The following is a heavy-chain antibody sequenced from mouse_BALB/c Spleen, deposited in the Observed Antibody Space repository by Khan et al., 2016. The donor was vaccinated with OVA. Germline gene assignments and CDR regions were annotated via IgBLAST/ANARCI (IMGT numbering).Heavy chain of an antibody. D-gene: IGHD1-1*01. J-gene: IGHJ2*01. CDR1: GYSITSDYA. CDR3: ARSVTITTVVATDFDY. Sequence: EVQLQESGPGPVNPSQSLSLTCTVTGYSITSDYAWNWIRQFPGNKVEWMGYISYSGRTSYNPSLKSRISITRDTSKNQVFLQLNSVTTEDTATYFWARSVTITTVVATDFDYWGQGTTLTVSS. V-gene: IGHV3-2*02. CDR2: ISYSGRT.